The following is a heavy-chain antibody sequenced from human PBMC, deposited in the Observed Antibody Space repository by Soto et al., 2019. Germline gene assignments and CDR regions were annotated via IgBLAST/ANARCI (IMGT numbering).Heavy chain of an antibody. CDR3: ARGSNGYHLDN. CDR1: GFTFCSYA. V-gene: IGHV3-64*01. J-gene: IGHJ4*02. Sequence: GGSLRLSCAASGFTFCSYAMHWVRQAPGKGLEYVSAISSNGGSTDYANSVKGRFTISRDNSKNTLYLQMGSLRAEDMAVYYCARGSNGYHLDNWGQGTLVTVSS. CDR2: ISSNGGST. D-gene: IGHD5-12*01.